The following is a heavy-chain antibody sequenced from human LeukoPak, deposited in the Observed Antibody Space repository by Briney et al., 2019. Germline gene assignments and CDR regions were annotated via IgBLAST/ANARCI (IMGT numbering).Heavy chain of an antibody. J-gene: IGHJ4*02. V-gene: IGHV3-15*07. Sequence: GGSLRLSCAASGFNFADTWMNWVRQPPGKGLEWVGLIRRNTDTGTTDYAAPVKGRFTISRDDSKNTLYLQMNGLKTEDKAVYYCNTQQGSWALNYWGQGVLVTVSS. CDR1: GFNFADTW. D-gene: IGHD7-27*01. CDR2: IRRNTDTGTT. CDR3: NTQQGSWALNY.